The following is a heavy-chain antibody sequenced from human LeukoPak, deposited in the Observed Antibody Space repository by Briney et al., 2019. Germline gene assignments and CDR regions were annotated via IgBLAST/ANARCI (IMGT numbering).Heavy chain of an antibody. CDR3: ARHGTHIIVVTAIQGWFDP. CDR1: GGSISRRTYY. Sequence: SETLSLTCTVSGGSISRRTYYWGWIRQPPGKGLEWIGSLYYTGSTNYNPSLKSRVTVSVDTSKNQFSLNLSSVTAADTAVYYCARHGTHIIVVTAIQGWFDPWGQGTLVTVSS. J-gene: IGHJ5*02. CDR2: LYYTGST. D-gene: IGHD2-21*02. V-gene: IGHV4-39*01.